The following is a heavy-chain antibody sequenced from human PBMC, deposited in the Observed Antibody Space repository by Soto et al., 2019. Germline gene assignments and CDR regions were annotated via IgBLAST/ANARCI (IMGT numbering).Heavy chain of an antibody. D-gene: IGHD2-8*01. CDR3: VREDCTDGVCYTHY. V-gene: IGHV3-23*01. Sequence: VQLLESGGGLVQPGGSLRLSCAASGFSFTNFAMSWVRQAPGKGLEWVSSLSPGGGSTYYADSVKGRFTISRDNSKRSVFLQMDSLRAEDTATYYCVREDCTDGVCYTHYWGQGSLLTVSS. CDR2: LSPGGGST. J-gene: IGHJ4*02. CDR1: GFSFTNFA.